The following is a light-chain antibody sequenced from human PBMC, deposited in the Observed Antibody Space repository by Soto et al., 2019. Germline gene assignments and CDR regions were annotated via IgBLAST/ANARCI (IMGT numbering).Light chain of an antibody. CDR3: QQYNNWPYT. CDR2: GAS. Sequence: EIVMKQSPATLSVSPGERATLSCRASQRVSRNFAWYRQKPGQAPTLLIYGASTRATGIPARFSGRGSETEFTFTISSRQSEDFAVYYCQQYNNWPYTFGQGTKLEL. CDR1: QRVSRN. J-gene: IGKJ2*01. V-gene: IGKV3-15*01.